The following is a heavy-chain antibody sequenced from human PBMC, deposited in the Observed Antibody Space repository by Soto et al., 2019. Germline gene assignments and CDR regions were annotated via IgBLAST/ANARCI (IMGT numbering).Heavy chain of an antibody. V-gene: IGHV5-51*01. CDR3: ARLGFDYDFLSGYYNVHHYYGIDV. J-gene: IGHJ6*02. Sequence: PVESLKISCMGSGYKVSTWHNFTSYWIAWVRQMPGEGLEWMGIIYPGDSDTTYSPSFQGQVTISADKSINTVYLQWSSLKASDTATYYCARLGFDYDFLSGYYNVHHYYGIDVWGQGTTVTVSS. CDR1: GYKVSTWHNFTSYW. CDR2: IYPGDSDT. D-gene: IGHD3-3*01.